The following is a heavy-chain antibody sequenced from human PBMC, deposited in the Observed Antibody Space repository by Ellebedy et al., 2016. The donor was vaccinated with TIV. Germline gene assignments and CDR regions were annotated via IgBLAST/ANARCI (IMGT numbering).Heavy chain of an antibody. D-gene: IGHD1-1*01. V-gene: IGHV5-51*01. Sequence: GESLKISCKVSGYRFSSYWIVWVRQMPGKGLEWMGTIWPGDSDTRYSPSFEGQVIISVDKSINTADLQLSSLKDSDSAMYYCGRRGKNWSIDYWGQGTLVTVSS. CDR1: GYRFSSYW. CDR2: IWPGDSDT. J-gene: IGHJ4*02. CDR3: GRRGKNWSIDY.